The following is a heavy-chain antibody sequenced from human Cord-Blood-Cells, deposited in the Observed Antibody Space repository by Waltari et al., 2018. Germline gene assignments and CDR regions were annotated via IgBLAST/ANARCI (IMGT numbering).Heavy chain of an antibody. D-gene: IGHD3-10*01. CDR1: GGSISRSSYS. J-gene: IGHJ4*02. CDR2: IYYSGST. Sequence: QLQLQESGPGLVKPSETLSLTCTVSGGSISRSSYSWGWIRPPPGKGLEWIGSIYYSGSTYYNPSLKSRVTISVDTSKNQFSLKLSSVTAADTAVYYCARHRDLAWYFDYWGQGTLVTVSS. V-gene: IGHV4-39*01. CDR3: ARHRDLAWYFDY.